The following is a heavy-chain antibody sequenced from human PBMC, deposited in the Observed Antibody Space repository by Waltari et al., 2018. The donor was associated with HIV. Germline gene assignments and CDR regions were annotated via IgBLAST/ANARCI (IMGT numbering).Heavy chain of an antibody. Sequence: QLQLQESGPGLVKPSETLSLTCTVSGGSISSSSYYWGWIRQPPGKGLEWIGSIYYSGSTYNNPSLKSRVTISVDTAKNQFSLKLSSVTAADTAVYYCATVVVASYGFDYWGQGTLVTVSS. CDR2: IYYSGST. J-gene: IGHJ4*02. CDR1: GGSISSSSYY. CDR3: ATVVVASYGFDY. D-gene: IGHD2-15*01. V-gene: IGHV4-39*01.